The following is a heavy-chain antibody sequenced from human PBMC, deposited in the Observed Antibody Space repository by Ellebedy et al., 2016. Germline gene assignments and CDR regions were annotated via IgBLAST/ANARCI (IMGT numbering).Heavy chain of an antibody. J-gene: IGHJ4*02. CDR1: GFTFSSYA. V-gene: IGHV3-7*01. Sequence: GESLKISCAASGFTFSSYAMSWVRQAPGKGLEWVANIKQDGSEKYYVDSVKGRFTISRDNAKNSLYLQMNSLRAEDTAVYYCAREKVGASHFDYWGQGTLVTVSS. CDR3: AREKVGASHFDY. CDR2: IKQDGSEK. D-gene: IGHD1-26*01.